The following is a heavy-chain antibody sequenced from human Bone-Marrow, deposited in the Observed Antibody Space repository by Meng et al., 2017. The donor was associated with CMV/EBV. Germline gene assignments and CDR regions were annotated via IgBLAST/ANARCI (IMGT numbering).Heavy chain of an antibody. CDR3: AGGYYYDSSGSPFYFDY. V-gene: IGHV4-39*01. Sequence: GSLRLSCTVSGGSISSSSYYWGWIRQPPGKGLEWIGSIYYSGSTYYNPSLKSRVTISVDTSKNQFSLKLSSVTAADTAVYYCAGGYYYDSSGSPFYFDYWGQGTLVTVSS. D-gene: IGHD3-22*01. CDR1: GGSISSSSYY. J-gene: IGHJ4*02. CDR2: IYYSGST.